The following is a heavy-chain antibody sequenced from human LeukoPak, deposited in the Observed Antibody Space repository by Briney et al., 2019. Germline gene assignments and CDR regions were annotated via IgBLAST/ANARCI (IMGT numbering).Heavy chain of an antibody. J-gene: IGHJ4*02. CDR2: VSSTTSYI. CDR1: GFTFSTYT. V-gene: IGHV3-21*01. Sequence: PGGSLRLSCAASGFTFSTYTMNWVRQAPGKGLEWVSSVSSTTSYIYYADSVKGRFTISRDNAKNSLYLQMNNLRAEDTAVYYCARDLSGSYHTPFGYWGQGTPVTVSS. CDR3: ARDLSGSYHTPFGY. D-gene: IGHD1-26*01.